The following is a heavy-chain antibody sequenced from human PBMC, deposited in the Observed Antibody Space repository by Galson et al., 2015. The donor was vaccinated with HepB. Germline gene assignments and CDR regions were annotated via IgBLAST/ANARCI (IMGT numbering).Heavy chain of an antibody. D-gene: IGHD3-9*01. J-gene: IGHJ3*02. V-gene: IGHV3-11*01. CDR1: GFTFSDYY. CDR3: ARSGPDYDILTGYPGKSPPDGFDI. CDR2: ISSSGRTI. Sequence: SLRLSCAASGFTFSDYYMSWIRQVPGKGLEWVSYISSSGRTIYDADSVKGRFTISRDNAKNSLYLQMNSLRAEDTAVYYCARSGPDYDILTGYPGKSPPDGFDIWGQGTMVTVSS.